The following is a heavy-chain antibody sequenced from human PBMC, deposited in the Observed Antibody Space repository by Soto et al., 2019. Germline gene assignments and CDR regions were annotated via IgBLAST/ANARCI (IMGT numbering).Heavy chain of an antibody. CDR2: ISGTSDYI. D-gene: IGHD2-15*01. Sequence: GRSLSLSCSPSVFTFSSYSMNWVRQAPGRGLEWVAAISGTSDYIYYADSVKGRFTISRDNAKTSLYIQMNSLRAEDTAVYYCARDHRYCSGSSCRPYYYYYGMDVWGQGTTVTVSS. J-gene: IGHJ6*02. CDR1: VFTFSSYS. V-gene: IGHV3-21*04. CDR3: ARDHRYCSGSSCRPYYYYYGMDV.